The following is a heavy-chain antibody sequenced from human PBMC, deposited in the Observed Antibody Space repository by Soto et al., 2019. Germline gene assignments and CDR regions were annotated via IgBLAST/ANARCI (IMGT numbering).Heavy chain of an antibody. CDR2: INPKSGGT. J-gene: IGHJ4*02. CDR3: ARGPLVVVAATHYFDF. CDR1: GYTFTGYY. V-gene: IGHV1-2*04. D-gene: IGHD2-15*01. Sequence: ASVKVSCKASGYTFTGYYMHWVRQAPGQGLEWMGWINPKSGGTNYAQKFQGWVTMTRDTSISTAYMELSRLRSDDTAVYYCARGPLVVVAATHYFDFWGQGTLVTVSS.